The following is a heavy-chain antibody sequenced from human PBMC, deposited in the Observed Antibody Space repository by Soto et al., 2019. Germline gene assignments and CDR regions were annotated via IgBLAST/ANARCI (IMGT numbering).Heavy chain of an antibody. Sequence: QVQLQESGPGLVKLSETLSLTCTVSGGSFKSGSYSWSWIRQPPGKGLEWIGYVYHTGRTSYNPSRKSRVSMSMDPSKCQFSLNLDSVIADHMAVCVGATDCAYFGSWCQVNLVTVAS. J-gene: IGHJ4*02. CDR1: GGSFKSGSYS. CDR3: ATDCAYFGS. V-gene: IGHV4-61*01. CDR2: VYHTGRT. D-gene: IGHD2-21*01.